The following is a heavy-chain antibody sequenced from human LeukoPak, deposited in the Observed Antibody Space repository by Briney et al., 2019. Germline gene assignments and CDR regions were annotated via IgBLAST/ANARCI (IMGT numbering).Heavy chain of an antibody. CDR3: ARVRTIFGGDGAFDI. J-gene: IGHJ3*02. CDR2: INHSGST. V-gene: IGHV4-61*10. CDR1: GGSISSGSYY. Sequence: SETLSLTCTVSGGSISSGSYYWSWIRQPAGKGLEWIGEINHSGSTNYNPSLKSRVTISVDTSKNQFSLKLSSVTAADTAVYYCARVRTIFGGDGAFDIWGQGTMVTVSS. D-gene: IGHD3-3*01.